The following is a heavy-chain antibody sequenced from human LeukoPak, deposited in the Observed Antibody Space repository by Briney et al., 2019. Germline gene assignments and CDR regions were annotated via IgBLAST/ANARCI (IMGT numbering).Heavy chain of an antibody. CDR1: GFTFSSYS. Sequence: GGSLRLSCAASGFTFSSYSMNWVRQAPGKGLEWVSSISSSSSYIYYAVSVKGRFTISRDNAKNSLYLQMNSLRAEDTAVYYCARADSSWYVWGQGTLVTVSS. J-gene: IGHJ4*02. CDR2: ISSSSSYI. D-gene: IGHD6-13*01. V-gene: IGHV3-21*01. CDR3: ARADSSWYV.